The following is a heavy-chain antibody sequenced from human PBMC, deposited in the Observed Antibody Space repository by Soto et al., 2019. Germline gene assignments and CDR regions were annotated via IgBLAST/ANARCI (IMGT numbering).Heavy chain of an antibody. CDR3: ARDGRKELWVEGLNAMDV. V-gene: IGHV1-18*01. J-gene: IGHJ6*02. CDR1: GYTFTTYG. D-gene: IGHD5-18*01. Sequence: QIQLVQSGPEVKKPGASVKVSCKASGYTFTTYGISWVRQAPGQGLEWMGWISGYNGQTNYAQKFRGRVTITTDTATGTACMEMRSLRSDDTATYYCARDGRKELWVEGLNAMDVWGQGTTVTVSS. CDR2: ISGYNGQT.